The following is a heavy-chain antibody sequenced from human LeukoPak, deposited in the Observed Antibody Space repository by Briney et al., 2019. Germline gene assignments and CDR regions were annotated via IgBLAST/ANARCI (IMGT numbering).Heavy chain of an antibody. Sequence: SGTLSLTCTVSGGSISSYYWSWIRQPAGKGLEWIGRIYTSGSTNYNPSLKSRVTMSVDTSKNQFSLKLSSVTAADTAVYYCARDPVPWFGELVDYWGQGTLVTVSS. D-gene: IGHD3-10*01. V-gene: IGHV4-4*07. J-gene: IGHJ4*02. CDR3: ARDPVPWFGELVDY. CDR2: IYTSGST. CDR1: GGSISSYY.